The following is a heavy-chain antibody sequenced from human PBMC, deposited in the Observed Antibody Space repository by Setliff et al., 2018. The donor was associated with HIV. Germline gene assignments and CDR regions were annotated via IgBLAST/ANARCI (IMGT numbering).Heavy chain of an antibody. Sequence: SETLSLTCTVSGASISSYYWTWIRQAPGEGLEWIGYIYYTGSTYYNPSLESRVTMSVDTSKNQFSLKLKFVTAADTAIYYCTRGRTDTAMAHDYWGQGTPVTVSS. CDR1: GASISSYY. CDR2: IYYTGST. D-gene: IGHD5-18*01. V-gene: IGHV4-59*01. CDR3: TRGRTDTAMAHDY. J-gene: IGHJ4*02.